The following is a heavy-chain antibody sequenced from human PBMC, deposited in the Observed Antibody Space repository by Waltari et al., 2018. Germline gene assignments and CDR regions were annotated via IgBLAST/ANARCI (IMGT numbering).Heavy chain of an antibody. V-gene: IGHV4-39*01. CDR2: MYYSGST. J-gene: IGHJ4*02. Sequence: QLQLQESGPGLVKASETLSLTCTVSGDYISSSSYYWGWVRQPPGKGLEWIWNMYYSGSTYDNPSRKSRVTISGDTSKSQFSLKLSSVTAADTSMYYCVRHARTTSGGKHFDHWGQGMLVTVSP. CDR1: GDYISSSSYY. CDR3: VRHARTTSGGKHFDH. D-gene: IGHD2-15*01.